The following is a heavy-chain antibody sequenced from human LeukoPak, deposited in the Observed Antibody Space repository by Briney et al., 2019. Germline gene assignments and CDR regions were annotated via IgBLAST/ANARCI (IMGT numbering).Heavy chain of an antibody. Sequence: GGSLRLSCVFSGLTFSNHWMHWVRKAPGKGLVWVSHINNEGSDTRYADSVKGRFTISRDNGKNTVYLQMNSLRADDAAVYYCATKAGNYQERVSLDYWGQGILVTVSS. CDR1: GLTFSNHW. D-gene: IGHD3-10*01. CDR3: ATKAGNYQERVSLDY. V-gene: IGHV3-74*01. J-gene: IGHJ4*02. CDR2: INNEGSDT.